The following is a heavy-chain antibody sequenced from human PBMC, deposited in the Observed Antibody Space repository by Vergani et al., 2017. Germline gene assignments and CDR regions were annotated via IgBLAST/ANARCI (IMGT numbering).Heavy chain of an antibody. D-gene: IGHD1-7*01. Sequence: QVQLVESGGGVVQPGRSLRLSCAASGFTFSSYGMHWVRQAPGKGLEWVAVIWYDGSTKYYADSVKGRFTISRDDSKNTLYLQMNSLRAEDTAVYYCARQGENWNSYYYYYGMDVWGQGTTVTVSS. V-gene: IGHV3-33*01. CDR3: ARQGENWNSYYYYYGMDV. CDR2: IWYDGSTK. J-gene: IGHJ6*02. CDR1: GFTFSSYG.